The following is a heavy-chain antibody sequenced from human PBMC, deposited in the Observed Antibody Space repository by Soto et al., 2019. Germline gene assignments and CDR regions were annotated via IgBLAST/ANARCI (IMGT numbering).Heavy chain of an antibody. Sequence: ASVKVSCKASGYTFTSYDINWVRQAPGQGLEWMGWISAYNGNTNYAQKLQGRVTMTTDTSTSTAYMELRSLRSDDTAVYYCARDVDTAMVGFYGMDVWGQGTTVTVSS. J-gene: IGHJ6*02. CDR3: ARDVDTAMVGFYGMDV. CDR2: ISAYNGNT. D-gene: IGHD5-18*01. V-gene: IGHV1-18*01. CDR1: GYTFTSYD.